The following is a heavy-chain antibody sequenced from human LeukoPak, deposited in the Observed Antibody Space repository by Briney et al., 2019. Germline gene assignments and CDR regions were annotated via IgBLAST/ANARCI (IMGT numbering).Heavy chain of an antibody. Sequence: KPGEPLKISCKGSGYRFSSYWIGWVRQMPGKGLEWMGIIHPGDSETRYSPSFQGQVTISADKSISTAYLQWSSLKASDTAMYYCVRALGYCTSGSCYYYDYWGQGTLVTVSS. J-gene: IGHJ4*02. D-gene: IGHD2-15*01. CDR3: VRALGYCTSGSCYYYDY. CDR2: IHPGDSET. CDR1: GYRFSSYW. V-gene: IGHV5-51*01.